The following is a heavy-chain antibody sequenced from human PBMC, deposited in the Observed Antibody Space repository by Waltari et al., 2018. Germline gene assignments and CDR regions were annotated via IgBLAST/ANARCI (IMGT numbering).Heavy chain of an antibody. CDR3: ANTRGWWLVLGGGFDY. V-gene: IGHV3-23*01. CDR2: ISGSGGST. J-gene: IGHJ4*02. D-gene: IGHD6-19*01. CDR1: GFTFSSYA. Sequence: GSLRLSCAASGFTFSSYAMSWVRQAPGKGLEWVSAISGSGGSTYYADSVKGRFTISRDNSKNTLYLQMNSLRAEDTAVYYCANTRGWWLVLGGGFDYWGQGTLVTVSS.